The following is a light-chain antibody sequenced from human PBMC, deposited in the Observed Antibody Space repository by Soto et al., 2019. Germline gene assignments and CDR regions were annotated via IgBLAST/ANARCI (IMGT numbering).Light chain of an antibody. J-gene: IGKJ5*01. V-gene: IGKV3-11*01. CDR2: DAS. CDR1: QTFSSH. CDR3: QQRSNWPPVIT. Sequence: EIVLTQSPATLSLSPGERATLSCRASQTFSSHLAWYQQKPGQAPRLLIYDASKRATGIPARFSGRGSGTDFTPTLSSLEPEDFAVYYCQQRSNWPPVITFGQGTRLEIK.